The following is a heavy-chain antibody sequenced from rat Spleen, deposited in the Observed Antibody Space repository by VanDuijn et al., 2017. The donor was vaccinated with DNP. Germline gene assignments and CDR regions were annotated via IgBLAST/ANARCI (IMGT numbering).Heavy chain of an antibody. D-gene: IGHD1-12*02. CDR3: TRVGDLHDGGDGDALDA. CDR2: ISYEGSST. J-gene: IGHJ4*01. CDR1: GFTFSDYY. V-gene: IGHV5-22*01. Sequence: EVQLVESGGGLAQPGRSLKLSCTASGFTFSDYYMAWVRQAPKKGLEWVTSISYEGSSTYYGDSVKGRFTISRDNAKNTLYLQMDSLRFEDTATYYCTRVGDLHDGGDGDALDAWGQGTSVTVSS.